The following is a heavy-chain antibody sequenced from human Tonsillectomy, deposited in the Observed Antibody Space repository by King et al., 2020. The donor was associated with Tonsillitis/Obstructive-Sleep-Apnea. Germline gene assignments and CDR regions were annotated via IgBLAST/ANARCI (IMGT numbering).Heavy chain of an antibody. D-gene: IGHD3-22*01. Sequence: TLKESGPTLVKPTQTLTLTCTFSGFSLITRGVGVGWICEPPGKALEWLALIYWDDDKRYSPSLKSRLTITKDTSKRQVVLTMTNMDPVDTATYYCAHRPGYDSTNALGAFDIWGQGTMVTVSS. CDR1: GFSLITRGVG. CDR2: IYWDDDK. CDR3: AHRPGYDSTNALGAFDI. V-gene: IGHV2-5*02. J-gene: IGHJ3*02.